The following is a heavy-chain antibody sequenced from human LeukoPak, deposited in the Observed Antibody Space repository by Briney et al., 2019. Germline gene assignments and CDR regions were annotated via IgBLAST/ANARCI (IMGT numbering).Heavy chain of an antibody. CDR3: ARDLMVRGVKPIDV. CDR1: GFTFSTYS. V-gene: IGHV3-21*01. J-gene: IGHJ6*03. CDR2: ISSSSSYI. D-gene: IGHD3-10*01. Sequence: GGSLRLSCAASGFTFSTYSMNWVRQAPGKGLEWVSSISSSSSYIYYADSVKGRFTISRDNAKNSLYLQMNSLRAEDTAVYYCARDLMVRGVKPIDVWGKGTTLTVSS.